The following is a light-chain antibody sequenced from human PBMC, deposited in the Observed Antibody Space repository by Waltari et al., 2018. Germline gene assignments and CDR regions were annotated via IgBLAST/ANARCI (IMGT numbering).Light chain of an antibody. CDR2: KDS. J-gene: IGLJ2*01. V-gene: IGLV3-1*01. Sequence: SYELTQPPSVSVSPGQTASITCSGDKSGDTYACWYQQKPGQSPVLVIYKDSKRPSGIHERVSGSNSGNTATLTISGTQAMDEADYYCQAWDSSTANVVFGGGTKLTVL. CDR3: QAWDSSTANVV. CDR1: KSGDTY.